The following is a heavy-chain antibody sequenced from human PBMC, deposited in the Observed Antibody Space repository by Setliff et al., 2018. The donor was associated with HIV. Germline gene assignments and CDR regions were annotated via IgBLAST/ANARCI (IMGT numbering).Heavy chain of an antibody. D-gene: IGHD2-15*01. Sequence: LSLTCTVSGGSISSSSYYWGWIRQPPGKGLEWIGSIDYSGSTYYNPSLKSRVTISVDTSKSQFSLKLSSVTAADTAVYYCARKPGFCSGGGCRGYFDYWGQGTRVTVSS. V-gene: IGHV4-39*07. J-gene: IGHJ4*02. CDR1: GGSISSSSYY. CDR3: ARKPGFCSGGGCRGYFDY. CDR2: IDYSGST.